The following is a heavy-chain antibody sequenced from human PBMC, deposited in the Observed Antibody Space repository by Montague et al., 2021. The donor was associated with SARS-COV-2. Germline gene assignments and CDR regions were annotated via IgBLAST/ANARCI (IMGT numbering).Heavy chain of an antibody. Sequence: SLRLSCAASGFTFSSYAMSWVRQAPGKELEWVSAISGSGGSTYYADSVKGRFTTSRDNSKNTLYLQMNSLRAEDTAVYYCAKTLMTTVTTWAFDIWGQGTMVTVSS. V-gene: IGHV3-23*01. CDR2: ISGSGGST. J-gene: IGHJ3*02. CDR3: AKTLMTTVTTWAFDI. D-gene: IGHD4-17*01. CDR1: GFTFSSYA.